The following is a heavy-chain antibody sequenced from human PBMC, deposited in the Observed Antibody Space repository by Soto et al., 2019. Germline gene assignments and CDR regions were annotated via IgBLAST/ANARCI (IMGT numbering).Heavy chain of an antibody. CDR1: GFIFSNFG. V-gene: IGHV3-33*01. J-gene: IGHJ6*02. CDR3: ARDDIPGIAVATYGMDV. CDR2: IWYDGSNQ. Sequence: GGSLRLSCAASGFIFSNFGMHWVRQAPGKGLEWVAVIWYDGSNQYYADSVKGRFTISKDNSKNTLYLQMNSLRAEDTAVYYCARDDIPGIAVATYGMDVWGQGTTVTVS. D-gene: IGHD6-19*01.